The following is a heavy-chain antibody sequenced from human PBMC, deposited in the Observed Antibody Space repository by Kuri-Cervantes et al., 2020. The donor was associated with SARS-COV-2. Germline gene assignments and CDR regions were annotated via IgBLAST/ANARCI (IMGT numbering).Heavy chain of an antibody. J-gene: IGHJ6*02. CDR2: TYYSGST. CDR1: GGSISSYY. Sequence: SERLSLTCTVSGGSISSYYWSWIRQPPGKGLEWIGYTYYSGSTNYNPSLKSRVTISVDTSKNQFSLKLSSVTAADTAVYYCAGSSGWYTYYYYGMDVWGQGTTVTVSS. D-gene: IGHD6-19*01. V-gene: IGHV4-59*01. CDR3: AGSSGWYTYYYYGMDV.